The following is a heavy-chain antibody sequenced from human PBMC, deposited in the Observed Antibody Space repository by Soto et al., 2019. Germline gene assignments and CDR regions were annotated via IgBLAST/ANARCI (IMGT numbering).Heavy chain of an antibody. CDR1: GGTFSSYA. D-gene: IGHD3-10*01. V-gene: IGHV1-69*13. J-gene: IGHJ6*02. CDR2: IIPIFGTA. CDR3: AREVPSPGYYYYGMDV. Sequence: SVKVSCKASGGTFSSYAISWVRQAPGQGLEWMGGIIPIFGTANYAQKFQGRVTITADESTSTAYMELSSLRSEDTAVYYCAREVPSPGYYYYGMDVWGQGXTVTVSS.